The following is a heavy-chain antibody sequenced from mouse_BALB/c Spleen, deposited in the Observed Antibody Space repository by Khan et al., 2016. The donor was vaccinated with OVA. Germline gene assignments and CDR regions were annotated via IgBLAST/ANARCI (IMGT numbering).Heavy chain of an antibody. Sequence: EVQLQESGPGLVKPSQSLSLTCTVTGYSITNGYAWNWIRQFPGNKLEWMGYISYSGSTSYNPYLRSRISITLDTSKNQFFLQLNSVTTEDTATYYCARKNYYGYAMDYWGQGTSVTVSA. V-gene: IGHV3-2*02. D-gene: IGHD1-1*01. CDR2: ISYSGST. J-gene: IGHJ4*01. CDR3: ARKNYYGYAMDY. CDR1: GYSITNGYA.